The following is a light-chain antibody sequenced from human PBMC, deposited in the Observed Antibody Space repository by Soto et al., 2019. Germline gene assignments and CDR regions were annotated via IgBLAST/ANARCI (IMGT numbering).Light chain of an antibody. V-gene: IGLV3-21*02. Sequence: SYELTQPPSVSVAPGQTARITCGGNNIGSKSVHWYQQKPGQAPVLVVYDDSYRPSGIPERFSGSNSGNTATLTISRVEAGDEADYYCQVWDSSQVFGTGTKLTVL. CDR2: DDS. CDR1: NIGSKS. J-gene: IGLJ1*01. CDR3: QVWDSSQV.